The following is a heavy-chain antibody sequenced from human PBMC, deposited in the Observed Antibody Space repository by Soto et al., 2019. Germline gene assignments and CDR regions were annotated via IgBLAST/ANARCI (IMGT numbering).Heavy chain of an antibody. CDR1: GFIFSSYA. CDR3: AKEKIRTSCCNWFDP. CDR2: ISGRGGST. Sequence: ELQLLESGGGLVQPGGPLRLSCAASGFIFSSYAMSWVRQAPGKGLEGVSAISGRGGSTYHADSVKGRFTISRDNSKKTLYLQMNRLRAEDTAVYYCAKEKIRTSCCNWFDPWGQGTLVTVSS. V-gene: IGHV3-23*01. D-gene: IGHD2-2*01. J-gene: IGHJ5*02.